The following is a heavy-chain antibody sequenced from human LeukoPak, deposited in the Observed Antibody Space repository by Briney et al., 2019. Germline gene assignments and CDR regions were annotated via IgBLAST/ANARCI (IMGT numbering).Heavy chain of an antibody. Sequence: GGSLRLSCAASDFDFSSHAMTWVRQAPGKGLEWVSAISISGTKTYYGDSVKGRFIISRDNSKNTLYLQMNSLRVEDTAVYYCARDGLYDYVWGSYRFFDYWGQGTLVTVSS. D-gene: IGHD3-16*02. J-gene: IGHJ4*02. CDR2: ISISGTKT. CDR1: DFDFSSHA. CDR3: ARDGLYDYVWGSYRFFDY. V-gene: IGHV3-23*01.